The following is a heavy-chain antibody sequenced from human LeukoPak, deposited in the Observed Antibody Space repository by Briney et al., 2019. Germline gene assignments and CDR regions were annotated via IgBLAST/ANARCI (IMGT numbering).Heavy chain of an antibody. Sequence: ASVKVSCKASGYTLTSYDINWVRQATGQGLEWMGWMNPNSGNTGYAQKFQGRVTMTRNTSISTAYMELSSLRSEDTAVYYCARRYFYYYGSGSYSDYWGQGTLVTVSS. CDR1: GYTLTSYD. CDR3: ARRYFYYYGSGSYSDY. J-gene: IGHJ4*02. V-gene: IGHV1-8*01. CDR2: MNPNSGNT. D-gene: IGHD3-10*01.